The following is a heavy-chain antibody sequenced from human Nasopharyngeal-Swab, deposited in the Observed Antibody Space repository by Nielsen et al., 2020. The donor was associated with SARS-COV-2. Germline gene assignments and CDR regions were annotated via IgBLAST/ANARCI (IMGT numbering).Heavy chain of an antibody. CDR2: IYYSGST. V-gene: IGHV4-31*03. J-gene: IGHJ3*02. CDR3: TRDQWDIMGATHDAFDI. Sequence: LRLSCTVSGGSISSGGYYWSWIGQHPGKGLEWIGYIYYSGSTYYNPSLKSRVTISVDSSKNQFSLKVSSVTAADTAVYYCTRDQWDIMGATHDAFDIWGQGTMVTVSS. D-gene: IGHD1-26*01. CDR1: GGSISSGGYY.